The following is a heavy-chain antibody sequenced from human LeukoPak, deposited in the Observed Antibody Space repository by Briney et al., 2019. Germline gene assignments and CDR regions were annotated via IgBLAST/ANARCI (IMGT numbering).Heavy chain of an antibody. J-gene: IGHJ4*02. D-gene: IGHD1-20*01. V-gene: IGHV4/OR15-8*01. Sequence: SETLSLTCVVSGGSISSSNWWRWVRQPPEKGPEWIGSIYRDGDATYNPSLKSRVTTSVDTSKNQLFLKLTSVTASDTGTYYCVRGHRDNWHLDFAYWGQGTLVTVSS. CDR3: VRGHRDNWHLDFAY. CDR1: GGSISSSNW. CDR2: IYRDGDA.